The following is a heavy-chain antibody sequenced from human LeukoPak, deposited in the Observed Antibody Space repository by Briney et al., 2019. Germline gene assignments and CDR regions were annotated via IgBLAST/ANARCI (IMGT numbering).Heavy chain of an antibody. Sequence: GASVKVSCTASGYTFTSYDIDWVRQAPGQGLEWMGWISSYNGNTNYAQKLQGRVTMTTATSTSTAYMELRSLRSDDTAVYYCARRGYTSSWYYFDYWGQGTLVTVSS. CDR1: GYTFTSYD. CDR3: ARRGYTSSWYYFDY. D-gene: IGHD6-13*01. J-gene: IGHJ4*02. V-gene: IGHV1-18*01. CDR2: ISSYNGNT.